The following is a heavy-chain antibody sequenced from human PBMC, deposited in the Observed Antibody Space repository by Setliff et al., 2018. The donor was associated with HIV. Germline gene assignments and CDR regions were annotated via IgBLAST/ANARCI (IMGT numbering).Heavy chain of an antibody. J-gene: IGHJ4*02. V-gene: IGHV1-18*01. CDR3: ARPGGSYGDYGWYLRF. CDR2: ISAYSGDT. D-gene: IGHD4-17*01. CDR1: GYPFSGYG. Sequence: ASVKVSCKASGYPFSGYGISWVRQAPGQGLEWMGWISAYSGDTNYAQKFQGRLTMTTDTSTSTACMELRSLRSDDTAMYYCARPGGSYGDYGWYLRFWGQGTRVTVSS.